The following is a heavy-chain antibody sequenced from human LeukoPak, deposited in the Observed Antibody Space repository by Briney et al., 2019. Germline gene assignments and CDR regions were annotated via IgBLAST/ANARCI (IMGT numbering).Heavy chain of an antibody. CDR3: AKAGSGWYAPY. D-gene: IGHD6-19*01. CDR1: GFIFTAYG. CDR2: VRYNGNDK. Sequence: PGGSLRLSCAASGFIFTAYGMQWVRQAPGKGLEWVAFVRYNGNDKYYADSVKGRFTISRDNSKNTVDLQMDSLRAEDTAVYYCAKAGSGWYAPYWGQGTLVTVS. V-gene: IGHV3-30*02. J-gene: IGHJ4*02.